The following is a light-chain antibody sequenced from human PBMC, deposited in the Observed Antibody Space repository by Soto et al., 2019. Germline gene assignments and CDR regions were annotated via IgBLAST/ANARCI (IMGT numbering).Light chain of an antibody. J-gene: IGKJ1*01. CDR3: QWYNNWAWT. Sequence: EIVMTQSPATLSVSPGERATLSCRASQSVSSNLAWYQQKPGQAPRLLIYGASTRATGIPARFSGSGSGTEFTQTISSLQSEDFAVYYCQWYNNWAWTFGQGTRVEI. CDR1: QSVSSN. CDR2: GAS. V-gene: IGKV3-15*01.